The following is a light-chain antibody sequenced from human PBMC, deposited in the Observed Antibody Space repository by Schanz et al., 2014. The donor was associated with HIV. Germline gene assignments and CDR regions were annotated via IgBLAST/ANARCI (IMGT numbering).Light chain of an antibody. CDR2: ATS. Sequence: DIQMTQSPSSLSASAGDRVTITCRASQSISSYLNWYQQKPGKAPKLLIYATSSLQSGVPSRFSGSGSGTEFTLTISSLQPEDFATYYCQQSYTAPYTFGQGTKLEIK. CDR1: QSISSY. J-gene: IGKJ2*01. V-gene: IGKV1-39*01. CDR3: QQSYTAPYT.